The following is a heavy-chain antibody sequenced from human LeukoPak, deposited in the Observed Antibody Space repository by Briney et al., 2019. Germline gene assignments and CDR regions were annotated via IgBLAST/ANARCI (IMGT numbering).Heavy chain of an antibody. Sequence: SGTLSLTCTVSSGSFNSYYWSWIRQPPGKGLEWIGYIYYSGSTNYNPSLKSRVTISVDTSKNQFSLKLSSVTAADTAVYYCARVPAAPRLYMDVWGQGTTVIVSS. CDR2: IYYSGST. CDR1: SGSFNSYY. CDR3: ARVPAAPRLYMDV. V-gene: IGHV4-59*01. J-gene: IGHJ6*02. D-gene: IGHD2-2*01.